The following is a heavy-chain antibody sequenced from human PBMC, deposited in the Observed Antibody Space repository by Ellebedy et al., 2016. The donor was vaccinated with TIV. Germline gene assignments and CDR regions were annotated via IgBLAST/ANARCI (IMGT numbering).Heavy chain of an antibody. D-gene: IGHD4-17*01. V-gene: IGHV3-23*01. Sequence: GESLKISXAASGFTLSSYAMSWVRQAPGKGLEWVSAISGSGGSTYYADSVKGRFTISRDNSKNTLYLQMNSLRAEDTAVYYCAKRGMDYGDYDGSGDFDYWGQGTLVTVSS. CDR2: ISGSGGST. CDR1: GFTLSSYA. CDR3: AKRGMDYGDYDGSGDFDY. J-gene: IGHJ4*02.